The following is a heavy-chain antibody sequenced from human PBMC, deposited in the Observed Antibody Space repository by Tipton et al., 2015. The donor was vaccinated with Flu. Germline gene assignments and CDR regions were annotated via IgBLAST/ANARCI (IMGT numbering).Heavy chain of an antibody. J-gene: IGHJ4*02. CDR1: GFTFSDHY. Sequence: GSLRLSCAASGFTFSDHYMDWVRQAPGKGLEWVAQIRNKAQLYTTTYAASVKGRFTVSRDDSKDSLYLQMNSLRAEDTALYYCAKAMGDYYGSGSLLNYWGQGTLVTVSS. CDR3: AKAMGDYYGSGSLLNY. D-gene: IGHD3-10*01. V-gene: IGHV3-72*01. CDR2: IRNKAQLYTT.